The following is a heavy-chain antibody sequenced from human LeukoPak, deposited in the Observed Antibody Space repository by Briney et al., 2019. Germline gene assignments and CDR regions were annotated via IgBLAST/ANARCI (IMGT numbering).Heavy chain of an antibody. CDR3: ARGPGGYCSSTSCYGLGVGIYYYYYGMDV. J-gene: IGHJ6*02. Sequence: SVKVSCKASGGTFSHYAISWVRQAPGQGLEWMGGIIPILGIANYAQKFQGRVTITADKSTSTAYMELSSLRSEDTAVYYCARGPGGYCSSTSCYGLGVGIYYYYYGMDVWGQGTTVTVSS. CDR1: GGTFSHYA. D-gene: IGHD2-2*01. V-gene: IGHV1-69*10. CDR2: IIPILGIA.